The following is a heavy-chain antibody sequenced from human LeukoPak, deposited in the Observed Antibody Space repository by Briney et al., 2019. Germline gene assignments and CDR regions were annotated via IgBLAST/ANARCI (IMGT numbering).Heavy chain of an antibody. Sequence: GGSLRLSCVASGFTFSSYIMSWVRQAPGKGLEWVSLISSSGGSTYYADSVKGRFTMSRDNSKNTLYLQMNSLRAEDTAVYYCAKSAYYDSSGFYREYYFDYWGQGTLVTVSS. CDR3: AKSAYYDSSGFYREYYFDY. CDR2: ISSSGGST. V-gene: IGHV3-23*01. CDR1: GFTFSSYI. J-gene: IGHJ4*02. D-gene: IGHD3-22*01.